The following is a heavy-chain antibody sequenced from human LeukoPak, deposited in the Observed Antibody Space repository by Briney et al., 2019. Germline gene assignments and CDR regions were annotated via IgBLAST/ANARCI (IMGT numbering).Heavy chain of an antibody. V-gene: IGHV3-11*01. Sequence: GGSLRLSCAASGFSFSDYYMTWIRQAPGKGLECVSYINTNSRNIYYADSVKGRFTISRDNAKNSLYLQMNSLRAEDTAVYYCARRGVLWFGELFYYGMDVWGQGTTVTVSS. D-gene: IGHD3-10*01. CDR2: INTNSRNI. CDR1: GFSFSDYY. J-gene: IGHJ6*02. CDR3: ARRGVLWFGELFYYGMDV.